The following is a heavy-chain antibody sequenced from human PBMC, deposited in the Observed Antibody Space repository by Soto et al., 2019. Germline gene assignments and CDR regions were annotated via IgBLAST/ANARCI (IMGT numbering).Heavy chain of an antibody. CDR2: IYYSGST. D-gene: IGHD3-22*01. V-gene: IGHV4-31*03. J-gene: IGHJ4*02. CDR3: AREYYYDSSGFDY. Sequence: PSETLSLTCTVSGVSISSGGYYWTWIRQHPQKGLEWIGHIYYSGSTYYNPSLKSRVTVSVDTSKNQFSLKLSSVTAADTVVYYCAREYYYDSSGFDYWGQGTLVTVSS. CDR1: GVSISSGGYY.